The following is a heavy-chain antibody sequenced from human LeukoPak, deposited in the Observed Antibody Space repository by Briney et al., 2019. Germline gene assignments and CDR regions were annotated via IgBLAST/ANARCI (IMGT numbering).Heavy chain of an antibody. CDR1: GYIFSDYW. D-gene: IGHD2-2*01. J-gene: IGHJ3*02. CDR3: ARALGYCSSTSCPLDAFDI. CDR2: IYPGDSDV. V-gene: IGHV5-51*01. Sequence: GESLKISCTGSGYIFSDYWIGWVRQMPGKGLEWMGIIYPGDSDVRYSPSFQGQVIMSADKSISTAYLEWSGLKASDTAMYYCARALGYCSSTSCPLDAFDIWGQGTMVTVSS.